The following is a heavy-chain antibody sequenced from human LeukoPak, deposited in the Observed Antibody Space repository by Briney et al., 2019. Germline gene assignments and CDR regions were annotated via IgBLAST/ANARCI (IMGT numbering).Heavy chain of an antibody. V-gene: IGHV1-69*01. CDR2: IIPIFGTA. Sequence: SVKVSCKASGGTFSSYAISWVQQAPGQGLEWMGGIIPIFGTANYAQKFQGRVTITADESTSTAYMELSSLRSEDTAVYYCAREGLNYYDSSGYPPNLDYWGQGTLVTVSS. CDR3: AREGLNYYDSSGYPPNLDY. J-gene: IGHJ4*02. D-gene: IGHD3-22*01. CDR1: GGTFSSYA.